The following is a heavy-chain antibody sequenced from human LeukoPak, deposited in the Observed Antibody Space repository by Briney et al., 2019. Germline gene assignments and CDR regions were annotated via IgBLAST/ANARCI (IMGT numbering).Heavy chain of an antibody. V-gene: IGHV4-4*07. CDR3: AGTYYYGSGREGYYFDY. J-gene: IGHJ4*02. CDR2: IYTSGST. D-gene: IGHD3-10*01. CDR1: GGSISSYY. Sequence: SETLSLTCTVSGGSISSYYWSWIRQPAGKGLEWIGRIYTSGSTNYNPSLKSRVTMSVDTSKNQFSLKLSSVTAADTAVYYCAGTYYYGSGREGYYFDYWGQGTLVTVSS.